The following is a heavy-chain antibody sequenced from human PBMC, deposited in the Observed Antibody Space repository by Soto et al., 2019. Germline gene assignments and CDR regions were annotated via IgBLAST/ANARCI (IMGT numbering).Heavy chain of an antibody. D-gene: IGHD3-3*01. Sequence: SDILTLTCTVSGGSISSYYWSWIRPPPGKGLEWIGYIYYSGSTNYNPSLKSRVTISVDTSKNQFSLKLSSVTAADTAVYYCARGADYDFWSWGMDVWGQGTTVTVSS. CDR1: GGSISSYY. J-gene: IGHJ6*02. CDR3: ARGADYDFWSWGMDV. V-gene: IGHV4-59*01. CDR2: IYYSGST.